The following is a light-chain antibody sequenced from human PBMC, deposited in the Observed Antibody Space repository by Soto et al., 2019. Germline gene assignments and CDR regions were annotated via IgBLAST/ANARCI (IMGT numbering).Light chain of an antibody. V-gene: IGKV3-15*01. Sequence: ETVLTQSPATLSLSPGETATLSCRASQRVTNNLAWYQWKLGQPPRLLIYGASTRATGIPVRFRGSGSGTEFTLTISSLQSEDSAVYYCQQHHNWPWTFGQGTRVDLK. J-gene: IGKJ1*01. CDR3: QQHHNWPWT. CDR2: GAS. CDR1: QRVTNN.